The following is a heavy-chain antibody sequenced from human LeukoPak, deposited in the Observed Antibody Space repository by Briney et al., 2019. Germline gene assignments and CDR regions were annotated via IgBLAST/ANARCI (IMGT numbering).Heavy chain of an antibody. CDR1: GGSISSSSYY. CDR3: AREILYDSSGYYV. CDR2: IYYSGST. D-gene: IGHD3-22*01. J-gene: IGHJ4*02. V-gene: IGHV4-39*07. Sequence: SETLSLTCTVSGGSISSSSYYWGWIRQPPGKGLEWIGSIYYSGSTYYNPSLKIRVTISVDTSKNQFSLKLRSVTAADTAVYYCAREILYDSSGYYVWGQGTLVTVSS.